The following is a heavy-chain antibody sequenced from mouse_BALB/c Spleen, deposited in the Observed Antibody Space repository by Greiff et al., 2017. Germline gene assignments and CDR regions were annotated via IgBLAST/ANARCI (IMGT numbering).Heavy chain of an antibody. Sequence: EVMLVESGAELVRPGALVKLSCKASGFNIKDYYMHWVKQRPEQGLEWIGWIDPENGNTIYDPKFQGKASITADTSSNTAYLQLSSLTSEDTAVYYCARSAPTVVATWYFDYWGQGTTLTVSS. CDR1: GFNIKDYY. J-gene: IGHJ2*01. CDR2: IDPENGNT. CDR3: ARSAPTVVATWYFDY. D-gene: IGHD1-1*01. V-gene: IGHV14-1*02.